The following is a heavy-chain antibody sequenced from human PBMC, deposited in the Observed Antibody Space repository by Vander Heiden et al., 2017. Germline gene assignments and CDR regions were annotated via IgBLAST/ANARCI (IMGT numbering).Heavy chain of an antibody. V-gene: IGHV4-31*01. D-gene: IGHD3-22*01. CDR2: IYYSGST. CDR1: GCSISSGGYY. J-gene: IGHJ3*02. Sequence: QVQLQESGPGLVKPSQTLSLTCTVSGCSISSGGYYWSWIRQHPGKGLEWIGYIYYSGSTYYNPSLKSLVTISVDTSKNQFSLKLSSVTAADTAVYYCARGPYYYDSSVDAFDIWGQGTMVTVSS. CDR3: ARGPYYYDSSVDAFDI.